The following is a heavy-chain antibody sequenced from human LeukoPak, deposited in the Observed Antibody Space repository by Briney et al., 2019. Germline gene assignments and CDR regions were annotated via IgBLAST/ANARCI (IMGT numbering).Heavy chain of an antibody. CDR3: ARVGDHFHWYLDL. V-gene: IGHV3-53*01. Sequence: GGSLRLSCAASGFSFSNAWMNWVRQAPGKGLEWVSILYSGSDTYYADSVKGRFTISRDSSKNILSLQMNNLRAEDTAVYYCARVGDHFHWYLDLWGRGTLVTVSS. CDR1: GFSFSNAW. J-gene: IGHJ2*01. D-gene: IGHD3-10*01. CDR2: LYSGSDT.